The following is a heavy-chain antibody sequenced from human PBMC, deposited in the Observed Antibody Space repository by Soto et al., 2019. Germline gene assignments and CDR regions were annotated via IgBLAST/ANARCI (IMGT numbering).Heavy chain of an antibody. J-gene: IGHJ6*02. D-gene: IGHD3-16*01. V-gene: IGHV1-18*01. CDR2: ISPYTGDT. Sequence: QVQLVQSGDEMKKPGASVRVSCKASGYIFVNYGIAWVRQAPGQGLEWIGWISPYTGDTHSASKVQDRLTMTTDTSTSTAYMALGSLTSDDTAVYYCAMVDNYVTPTPQDVWGQGTTVTVSS. CDR3: AMVDNYVTPTPQDV. CDR1: GYIFVNYG.